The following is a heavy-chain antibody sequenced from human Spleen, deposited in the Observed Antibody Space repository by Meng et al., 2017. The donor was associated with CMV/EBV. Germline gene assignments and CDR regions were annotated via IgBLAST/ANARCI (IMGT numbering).Heavy chain of an antibody. CDR2: IYSGGST. V-gene: IGHV3-53*01. CDR3: ARGGAAPDV. J-gene: IGHJ6*02. CDR1: GFTFSDYY. Sequence: GVSLRLSCAASGFTFSDYYMSWIRQAPGKGLEWVSVIYSGGSTYYADSGKGRFTISRDNSKNTLYLQMNSLRAEDTAVYYCARGGAAPDVWGQGTTVTVSS. D-gene: IGHD2-15*01.